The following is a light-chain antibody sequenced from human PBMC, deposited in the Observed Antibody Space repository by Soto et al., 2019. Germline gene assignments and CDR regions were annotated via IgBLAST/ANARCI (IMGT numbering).Light chain of an antibody. CDR3: QQSYSSPTT. CDR1: QSGSSSY. V-gene: IGKV3-20*01. J-gene: IGKJ5*01. Sequence: EIVLTQSPDTLSFPLVHGDTLSYRASQSGSSSYLAWYQQRPGQPPRLLIYGVSTRADDIPDRFSGSGSGTDFTLTISSLEPEDFATYYCQQSYSSPTTFGQGTRLEIK. CDR2: GVS.